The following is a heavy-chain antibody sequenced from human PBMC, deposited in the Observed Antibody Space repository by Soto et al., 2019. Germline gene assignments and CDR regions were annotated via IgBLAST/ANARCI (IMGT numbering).Heavy chain of an antibody. CDR2: VKQDGSEQ. V-gene: IGHV3-7*03. CDR3: VGGSGWVMDY. Sequence: GVLRRSCSASGFILSSYWMTWVRHAPGKGLEWVANVKQDGSEQHYVDSVKGRFTISRDNVKNSLFLQMNSLRAEDTAVYYCVGGSGWVMDYWGQGTLVTVSS. CDR1: GFILSSYW. D-gene: IGHD6-19*01. J-gene: IGHJ4*02.